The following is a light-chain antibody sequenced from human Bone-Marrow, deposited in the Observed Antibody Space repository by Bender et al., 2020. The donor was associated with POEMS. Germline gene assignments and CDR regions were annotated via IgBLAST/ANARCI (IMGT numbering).Light chain of an antibody. J-gene: IGLJ2*01. CDR3: SSYTSSSSVV. CDR2: EAT. Sequence: QSALTQPASVSGSPGQSITISCLGTSSDVGSFDLVSWYQQHPDKAPKLIIYEATKRPSDISNRFSGSKSGNTASLTISGLQADDEADYYCSSYTSSSSVVFGGGTKLTVL. CDR1: SSDVGSFDL. V-gene: IGLV2-14*02.